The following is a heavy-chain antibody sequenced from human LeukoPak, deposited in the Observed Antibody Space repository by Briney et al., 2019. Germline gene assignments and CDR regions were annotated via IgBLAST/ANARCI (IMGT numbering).Heavy chain of an antibody. CDR2: ISYDGSNK. J-gene: IGHJ6*04. V-gene: IGHV3-30*18. CDR1: GFTFSSYG. D-gene: IGHD3-9*01. Sequence: GRSLRLSCAASGFTFSSYGMHWVRQAPGKGLEWVAVISYDGSNKYYAASVKGRFTISRDNSKNTLYLQMNSLRAEDTAVYYCAKDAQSSKELLRYFDWLGPYYYGMDVWGKGTTVTVSS. CDR3: AKDAQSSKELLRYFDWLGPYYYGMDV.